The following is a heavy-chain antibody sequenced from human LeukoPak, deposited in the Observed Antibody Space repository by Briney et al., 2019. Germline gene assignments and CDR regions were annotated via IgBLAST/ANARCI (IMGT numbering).Heavy chain of an antibody. CDR3: AITTYYYDSSGLLFDY. CDR2: IYYSGST. V-gene: IGHV4-59*01. CDR1: GGSISSYY. D-gene: IGHD3-22*01. J-gene: IGHJ4*02. Sequence: SETLSLTCTVSGGSISSYYWSWIRQPPGKGLEWIGYIYYSGSTNYNPSLKSRVTISVDTSKNQFSLKLRSVTAADTAVYYCAITTYYYDSSGLLFDYWGQGTLVTVSS.